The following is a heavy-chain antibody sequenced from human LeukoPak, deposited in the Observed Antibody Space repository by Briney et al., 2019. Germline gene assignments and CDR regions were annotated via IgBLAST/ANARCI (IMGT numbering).Heavy chain of an antibody. Sequence: GGSLRLSCAASGFTFSDSAIHWVRQPSGKGLEWVGRIKGKANSYATAYAASVKGKFTMSRDDSKNTAYLQMNSLKSEDTALYYCTGDLWSGSRDYWGQGTLVTVSS. CDR1: GFTFSDSA. D-gene: IGHD3-3*01. J-gene: IGHJ4*02. CDR3: TGDLWSGSRDY. CDR2: IKGKANSYAT. V-gene: IGHV3-73*01.